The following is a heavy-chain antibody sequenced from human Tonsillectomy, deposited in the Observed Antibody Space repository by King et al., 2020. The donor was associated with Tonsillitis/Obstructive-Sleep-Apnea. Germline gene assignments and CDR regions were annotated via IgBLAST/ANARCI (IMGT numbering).Heavy chain of an antibody. CDR3: AKAYYYDSSGYSIFDY. D-gene: IGHD3-22*01. V-gene: IGHV3-9*01. J-gene: IGHJ4*02. CDR2: ISWNSGSI. CDR1: GFTFDDYA. Sequence: QLVQSGGGLVQPGRSLRLYCAASGFTFDDYAMHWVRQAPGKGLEWVSGISWNSGSIGYADSVKGRFTISRDNAKNSLYLQMNSLRAEDTALYYCAKAYYYDSSGYSIFDYWGQGTLVTVSS.